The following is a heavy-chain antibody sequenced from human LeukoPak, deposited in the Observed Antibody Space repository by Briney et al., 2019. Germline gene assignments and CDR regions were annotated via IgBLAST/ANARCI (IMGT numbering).Heavy chain of an antibody. D-gene: IGHD1-26*01. J-gene: IGHJ4*02. CDR1: GFTFNRYG. Sequence: GGSLRLSCAASGFTFNRYGMHWVRQAPGKGLEWVAVISFDGKVSYYADSVKGRFTISRDNSKNTLYLQMNSLRAEDTAVYYCAKDGYRSGSHLNYFDYWGQGTLVTVSS. CDR3: AKDGYRSGSHLNYFDY. CDR2: ISFDGKVS. V-gene: IGHV3-30*18.